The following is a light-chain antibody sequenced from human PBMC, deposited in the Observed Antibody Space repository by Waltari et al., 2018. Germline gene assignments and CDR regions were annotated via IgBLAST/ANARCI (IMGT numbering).Light chain of an antibody. V-gene: IGKV3-11*01. CDR3: QQRRSWPLT. Sequence: EIVLTQSPAILSFSPGERATLSCRASQSFGTYLAWYQPRPGQSPRLLIYDASYRATGIPGRFSGSGSENDFTLTIRRLQAEDFAVYYCQQRRSWPLTFGGGTRVQI. CDR1: QSFGTY. J-gene: IGKJ4*01. CDR2: DAS.